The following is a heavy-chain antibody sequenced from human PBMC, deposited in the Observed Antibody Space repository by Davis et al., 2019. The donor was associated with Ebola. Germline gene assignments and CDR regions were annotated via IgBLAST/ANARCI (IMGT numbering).Heavy chain of an antibody. CDR2: ISGSGDST. J-gene: IGHJ4*02. Sequence: GESLKISCAASGFTFSSYAMTWVRQAPGKGLEWVSYISGSGDSTYYADSVKGRFTISRDNSKNMLFLQMDGLRADDTAVYYCAKGDRTTLYYDTCHDYWGQGTLVTVSA. V-gene: IGHV3-23*01. CDR1: GFTFSSYA. D-gene: IGHD3-22*01. CDR3: AKGDRTTLYYDTCHDY.